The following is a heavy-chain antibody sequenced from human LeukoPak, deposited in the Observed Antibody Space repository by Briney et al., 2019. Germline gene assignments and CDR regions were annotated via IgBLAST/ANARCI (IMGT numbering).Heavy chain of an antibody. CDR2: IKSKSDGGTT. Sequence: GGSLRLSCAASGFTFSNAWMAWVRQAPGKGLEWVGRIKSKSDGGTTDNAAPVKGRFTISRDDSKNTLYLQMNSLKTEDTAVYYCTTVKGAAGTFGYYFDYWGQGTLVTVSS. CDR3: TTVKGAAGTFGYYFDY. CDR1: GFTFSNAW. D-gene: IGHD3-16*01. J-gene: IGHJ4*02. V-gene: IGHV3-15*01.